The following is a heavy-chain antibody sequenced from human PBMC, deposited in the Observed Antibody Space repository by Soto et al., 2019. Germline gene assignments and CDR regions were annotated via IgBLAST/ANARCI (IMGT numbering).Heavy chain of an antibody. CDR3: ASPAGYSSSRDY. V-gene: IGHV3-53*01. J-gene: IGHJ4*02. CDR2: IYSGGST. D-gene: IGHD6-13*01. CDR1: GFTVSSNY. Sequence: GGSLRLSCAASGFTVSSNYMSWVRQAPGKGLEWVSVIYSGGSTYYADSVKGRFTISRDNSKNTLYLQMNSLRAEDTAVYYCASPAGYSSSRDYWGQGTLVTVSS.